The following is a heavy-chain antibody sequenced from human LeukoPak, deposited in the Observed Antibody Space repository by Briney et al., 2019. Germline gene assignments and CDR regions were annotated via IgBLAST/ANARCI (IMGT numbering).Heavy chain of an antibody. CDR1: GFTFSNYA. Sequence: GGSLRLSCAASGFTFSNYAMTWVRQAPGKGLEWVSTIGDSGGSTYFADSVKGRFTISRDNSKNTLYLQMNSLRAEDTAVYYCARDAPIWFGNLQRGGFSYYGMDVWGQGTTVTVSS. CDR3: ARDAPIWFGNLQRGGFSYYGMDV. D-gene: IGHD3-10*01. CDR2: IGDSGGST. V-gene: IGHV3-23*01. J-gene: IGHJ6*02.